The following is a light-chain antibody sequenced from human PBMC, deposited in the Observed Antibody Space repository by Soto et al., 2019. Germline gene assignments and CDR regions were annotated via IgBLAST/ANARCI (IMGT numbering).Light chain of an antibody. CDR3: NSYTSSSTYV. J-gene: IGLJ1*01. CDR1: SSDVGGFNY. Sequence: QSVLTQPASVSGSPGQSITISCTGTSSDVGGFNYVSWYQQHPGKAPKLMIYDVTNRPSGVSYRSSGSKSGNTASLTISGLQAEDEGDYLCNSYTSSSTYVFGTGTKGTVL. V-gene: IGLV2-14*03. CDR2: DVT.